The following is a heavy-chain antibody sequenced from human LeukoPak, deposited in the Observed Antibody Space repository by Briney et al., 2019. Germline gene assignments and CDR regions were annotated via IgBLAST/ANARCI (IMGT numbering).Heavy chain of an antibody. D-gene: IGHD3-16*01. J-gene: IGHJ4*02. CDR3: AKDLSGGVVGIRTFDY. CDR1: GFTFSSYA. Sequence: PGGSLRLSCAASGFTFSSYAMSWVRQAPGKGLEWVSAISGSGGSTYYADSVKGRFTISRDNSKNTLYLQMNSLRAEDTAVYYCAKDLSGGVVGIRTFDYWGQGTLVTVSS. CDR2: ISGSGGST. V-gene: IGHV3-23*01.